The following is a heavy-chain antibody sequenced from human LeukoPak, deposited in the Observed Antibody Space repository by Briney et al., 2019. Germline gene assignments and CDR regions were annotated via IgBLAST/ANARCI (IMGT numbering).Heavy chain of an antibody. CDR1: GFTFSSYA. V-gene: IGHV3-23*01. CDR2: ISGSGGST. D-gene: IGHD2-21*01. Sequence: PGGSLRLSCVASGFTFSSYAMSGVRQPPGKGLEWVSAISGSGGSTYYADSVKGRFTISRDNSKNTLYLQMNSLRAEDTAVYYCAKMVDVVAPFDYWGQGTLVTVSS. J-gene: IGHJ4*02. CDR3: AKMVDVVAPFDY.